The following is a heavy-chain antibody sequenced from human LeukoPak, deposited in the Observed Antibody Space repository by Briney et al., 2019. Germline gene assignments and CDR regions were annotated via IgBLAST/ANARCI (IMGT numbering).Heavy chain of an antibody. V-gene: IGHV4-59*01. Sequence: SETLSLTCTVYGGSISSYYWSSIRQPPGKGLEWIGCTHYSGSTKYNPSLKSRVTISVDTSKNQFSLKLISVTAADTALYYCARGNGDYIEYFQHWGQGTLVTVSS. CDR1: GGSISSYY. CDR3: ARGNGDYIEYFQH. CDR2: THYSGST. J-gene: IGHJ1*01. D-gene: IGHD4-17*01.